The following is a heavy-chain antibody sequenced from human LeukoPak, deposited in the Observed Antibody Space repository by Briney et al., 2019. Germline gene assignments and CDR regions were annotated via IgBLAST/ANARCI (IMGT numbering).Heavy chain of an antibody. CDR1: GLSFSKYW. CDR2: IKEDGTYT. Sequence: GGSLRLSCAASGLSFSKYWMHWVRQTPGEGLVWVARIKEDGTYTSYADSVKGRFTISRDNARNTVFLQMNSLRAEDTAVYYCARDFDMGITPGDDSDFWGQGTLVTVSS. CDR3: ARDFDMGITPGDDSDF. J-gene: IGHJ4*02. V-gene: IGHV3-74*01. D-gene: IGHD3-9*01.